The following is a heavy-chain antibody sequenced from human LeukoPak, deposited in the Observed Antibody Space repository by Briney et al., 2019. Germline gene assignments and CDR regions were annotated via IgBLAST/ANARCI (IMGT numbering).Heavy chain of an antibody. D-gene: IGHD6-13*01. CDR2: FSGSGGTT. CDR3: AKEHLHWYLKFDC. V-gene: IGHV3-23*01. CDR1: GFTFSSYA. J-gene: IGHJ4*02. Sequence: GGSLRLSCAASGFTFSSYAMSWVRQAPGKGLEWVSAFSGSGGTTYYADSVKGRFTISRDNSKNTLYLQMNSLRAEDTAVYYCAKEHLHWYLKFDCWGQGTLVTVPS.